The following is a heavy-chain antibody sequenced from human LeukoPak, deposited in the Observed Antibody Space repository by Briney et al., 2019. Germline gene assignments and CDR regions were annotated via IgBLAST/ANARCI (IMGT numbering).Heavy chain of an antibody. V-gene: IGHV3-66*01. CDR2: IYSGGDT. J-gene: IGHJ4*02. Sequence: GGSLRLSCAATGFTVSSAYMSWVRQAPGKGLEWVSLIYSGGDTSYADSVKGRFTISRDNSKNTLYLQVNSLRAEDTAVYYCARDRYIAGSGSSYFGYWGQGALATVSS. D-gene: IGHD1-26*01. CDR1: GFTVSSAY. CDR3: ARDRYIAGSGSSYFGY.